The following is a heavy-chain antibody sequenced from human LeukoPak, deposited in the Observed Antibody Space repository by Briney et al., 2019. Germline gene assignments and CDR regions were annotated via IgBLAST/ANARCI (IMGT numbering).Heavy chain of an antibody. D-gene: IGHD2-21*01. J-gene: IGHJ4*02. CDR1: GFTFSSYS. V-gene: IGHV3-21*01. CDR3: ARDRGGDTRNYYFDY. Sequence: GGSLRLSCAASGFTFSSYSMNWVRQAPGKGLEWVSSISSSSSYIYYADSVKGRSTISRDNAKNSLYLQMNSLRAEDTAVYYCARDRGGDTRNYYFDYWGQGTLVTVSS. CDR2: ISSSSSYI.